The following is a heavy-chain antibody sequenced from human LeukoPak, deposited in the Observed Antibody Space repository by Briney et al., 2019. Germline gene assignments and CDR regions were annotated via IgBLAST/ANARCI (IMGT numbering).Heavy chain of an antibody. Sequence: GGSLRLSCAASGFTFSSYGMRWVRQAPGKGLEWVAVISYDGSNKYYADSVKGRFTISRDNSKNTLYLQMNSLRAEDTAVYYCARVEGTGSGWPFDYWGQGTLVTVSS. CDR2: ISYDGSNK. D-gene: IGHD6-19*01. CDR1: GFTFSSYG. V-gene: IGHV3-30*03. CDR3: ARVEGTGSGWPFDY. J-gene: IGHJ4*02.